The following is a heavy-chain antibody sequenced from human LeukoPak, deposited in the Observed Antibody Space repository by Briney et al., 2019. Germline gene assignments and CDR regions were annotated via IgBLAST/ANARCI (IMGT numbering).Heavy chain of an antibody. J-gene: IGHJ4*02. V-gene: IGHV3-20*04. CDR1: GFTFDGYG. D-gene: IGHD5-18*01. CDR2: INWNGGST. Sequence: GGSLRLSCAASGFTFDGYGMGWVRQAPGKGVEWVSGINWNGGSTGYVDSVKGRFTIYRDNAKNFLYLQMNSLRVEDTALYYCARDGYGYSYQHWGQGTRVTVSS. CDR3: ARDGYGYSYQH.